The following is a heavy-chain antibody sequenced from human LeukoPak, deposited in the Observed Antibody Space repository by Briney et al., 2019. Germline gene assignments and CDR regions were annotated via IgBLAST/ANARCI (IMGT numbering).Heavy chain of an antibody. D-gene: IGHD3-10*01. CDR1: GGSISSSSYY. CDR2: ISYSGST. Sequence: PSETLSLTCTVSGGSISSSSYYWGCIRQPPGKGLEWIGSISYSGSTYYNPSLKSRVTISVDTSKNQFSLKLSSVTAADTAVYYCARDTYGSGTILPRVAFDIWGQGTMVTVSS. J-gene: IGHJ3*02. V-gene: IGHV4-39*07. CDR3: ARDTYGSGTILPRVAFDI.